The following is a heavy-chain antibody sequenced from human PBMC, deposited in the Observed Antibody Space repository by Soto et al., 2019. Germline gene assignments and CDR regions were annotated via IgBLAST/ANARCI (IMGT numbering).Heavy chain of an antibody. D-gene: IGHD3-9*01. V-gene: IGHV4-59*12. J-gene: IGHJ5*02. CDR3: ARELTNWFDP. CDR1: GGSISSYY. CDR2: IYYSGST. Sequence: SETLSLTCTVSGGSISSYYWSWIRQPPGKGLEWIGYIYYSGSTNYNPSLKSRVTISVDTSKNQFSLKLSSVTAADTAVYYCARELTNWFDPWGQGTLVTVSS.